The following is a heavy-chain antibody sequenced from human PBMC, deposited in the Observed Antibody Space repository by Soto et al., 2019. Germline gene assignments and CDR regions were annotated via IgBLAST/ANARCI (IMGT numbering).Heavy chain of an antibody. CDR2: INTSGNT. D-gene: IGHD1-7*01. CDR1: GGSITSYR. J-gene: IGHJ4*02. Sequence: QVQLQESGPGLVRPLETLSLTCKVSGGSITSYRWSWIRPSAGKGLEWIGRINTSGNTHYNPSLKSRVTVSIDTSQNQFFLTVTSVTAADSAVYYCARESGDNWDYEAYWGQGTPVTVSS. CDR3: ARESGDNWDYEAY. V-gene: IGHV4-4*07.